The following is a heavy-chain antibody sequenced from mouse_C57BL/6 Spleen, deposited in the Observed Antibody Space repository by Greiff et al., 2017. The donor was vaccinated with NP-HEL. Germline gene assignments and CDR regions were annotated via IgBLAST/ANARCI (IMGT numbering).Heavy chain of an antibody. CDR1: GYAFSSSW. J-gene: IGHJ2*01. CDR2: IYPGDGDT. CDR3: ARNVYYGNYYFDY. D-gene: IGHD2-1*01. Sequence: VQLVESGPELVKPGASVKISCKASGYAFSSSWMNWVKQRPGKGLEWIGRIYPGDGDTNYNGKFKGKATLTADKSSRTAYMQLSSLTSEDSAVYFSARNVYYGNYYFDYWGQGTTLTVSS. V-gene: IGHV1-82*01.